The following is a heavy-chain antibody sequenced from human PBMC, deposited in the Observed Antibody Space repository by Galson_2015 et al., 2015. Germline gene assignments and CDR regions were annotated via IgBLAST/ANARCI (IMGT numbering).Heavy chain of an antibody. J-gene: IGHJ4*02. V-gene: IGHV3-64D*08. Sequence: SLRLSCAASGFTFSSYAMHWVRQAPGKGLEYVSAISSNGGSTYYADSVKGRFTISRDNSKNTLYLQMSSLRAEDTAVYYCVRREVVVAAITFDYWGQGTLVTVSS. CDR3: VRREVVVAAITFDY. D-gene: IGHD2-15*01. CDR2: ISSNGGST. CDR1: GFTFSSYA.